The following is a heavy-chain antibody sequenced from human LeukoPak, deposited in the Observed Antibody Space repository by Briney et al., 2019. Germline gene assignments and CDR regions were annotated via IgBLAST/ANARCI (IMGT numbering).Heavy chain of an antibody. CDR3: ARLFWGKYYFDY. D-gene: IGHD7-27*01. CDR2: IYHSGST. J-gene: IGHJ4*02. V-gene: IGHV4-38-2*01. Sequence: PSETLSLTCAGSGYSISSGYYWGWIRQPPGQGLEWIGSIYHSGSTYYNPSLKSRVTISVDTSKNQFSLKLSSVTAADTAVYYCARLFWGKYYFDYWGQGTLVTVSS. CDR1: GYSISSGYY.